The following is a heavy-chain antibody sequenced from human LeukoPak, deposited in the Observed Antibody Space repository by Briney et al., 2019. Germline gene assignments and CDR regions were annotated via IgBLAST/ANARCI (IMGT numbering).Heavy chain of an antibody. V-gene: IGHV4-4*07. Sequence: SETLSLTCTVSGGSISSYYWSWIRQPAGKGLEWIGRIYTSGSTNYNPSLKSRVTMSVDTSKNQFSLKLSSVTAADTAVYYCARACPRGMTPSWFDPWGQGTLVTVSS. J-gene: IGHJ5*02. CDR3: ARACPRGMTPSWFDP. CDR2: IYTSGST. CDR1: GGSISSYY. D-gene: IGHD1-20*01.